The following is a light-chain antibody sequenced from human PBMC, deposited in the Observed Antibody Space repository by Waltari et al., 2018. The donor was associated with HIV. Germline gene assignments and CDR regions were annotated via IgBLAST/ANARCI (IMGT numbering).Light chain of an antibody. J-gene: IGLJ2*01. CDR1: FSDVGSYNL. CDR2: EVT. Sequence: QSALTKPASVSGSPGQSITISCTGTFSDVGSYNLVSWYQKHPGEAPKIMIYEVTKRPSGVSSRFPGSKSGNTASLTVSGLQAEDEADYYCCSYAGSRIHVVFGGGTKLTVL. V-gene: IGLV2-23*02. CDR3: CSYAGSRIHVV.